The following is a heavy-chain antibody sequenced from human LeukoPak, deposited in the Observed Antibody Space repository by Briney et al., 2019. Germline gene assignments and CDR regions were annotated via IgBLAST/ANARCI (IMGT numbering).Heavy chain of an antibody. CDR2: IVVGSGNT. J-gene: IGHJ4*02. D-gene: IGHD3-22*01. V-gene: IGHV1-58*01. Sequence: ASVKVSCKASGFTFTTSAVQWVRQARGQRLGWIGWIVVGSGNTSYAQTLQKKVTITREMSTSTAYMELSSLRSEETAVYYCAAAYRYFYNRGGYFDYWGQGTLVTVSS. CDR1: GFTFTTSA. CDR3: AAAYRYFYNRGGYFDY.